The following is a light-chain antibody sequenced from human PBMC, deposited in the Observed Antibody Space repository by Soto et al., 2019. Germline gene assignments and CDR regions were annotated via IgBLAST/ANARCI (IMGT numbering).Light chain of an antibody. CDR3: SSYTSTGSL. CDR1: SSDVGNYNY. V-gene: IGLV2-14*03. Sequence: QSVLTQPASVSGSPGESITISCTGTSSDVGNYNYVSWYQQHPGKAPKLMIYDVSNRPSGVSNRFSGSKSGNTASLTISGLRAEDEAVYYCSSYTSTGSLFGGGTKVTVL. CDR2: DVS. J-gene: IGLJ2*01.